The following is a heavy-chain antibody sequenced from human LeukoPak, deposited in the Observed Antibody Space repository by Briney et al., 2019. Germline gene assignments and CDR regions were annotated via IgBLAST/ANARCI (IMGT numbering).Heavy chain of an antibody. J-gene: IGHJ5*02. CDR1: GGSFSGYY. CDR2: INHSGST. V-gene: IGHV4-34*01. Sequence: SETLSLTCAVYGGSFSGYYWSWIRQPPGKGLEWIGEINHSGSTNYNLSLKSRVTISVDTSKNQFSLKLSSVTAADTAVYYCARHRLMWLRRGWFDPWGQGTLVTVSS. D-gene: IGHD5-12*01. CDR3: ARHRLMWLRRGWFDP.